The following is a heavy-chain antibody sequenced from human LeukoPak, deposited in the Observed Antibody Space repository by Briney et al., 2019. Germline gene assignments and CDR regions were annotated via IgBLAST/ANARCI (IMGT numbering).Heavy chain of an antibody. CDR3: ARLGSSSPPSADY. D-gene: IGHD2-15*01. Sequence: VASVKVSCKASGGTFSSYAISWVRQAPGQGLEWMGGIIPIFGTANYAQKFQGRVTITTDESTSTAYMELSSLRSEDTAVYYCARLGSSSPPSADYWGQGTLVTVSS. J-gene: IGHJ4*02. CDR1: GGTFSSYA. V-gene: IGHV1-69*05. CDR2: IIPIFGTA.